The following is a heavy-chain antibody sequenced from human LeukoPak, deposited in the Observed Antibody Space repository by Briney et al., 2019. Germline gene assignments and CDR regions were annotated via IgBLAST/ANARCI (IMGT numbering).Heavy chain of an antibody. CDR2: ISNDGSDK. CDR1: GFTFSSYG. D-gene: IGHD2-2*01. CDR3: AKDRDIVVVPEALGY. J-gene: IGHJ4*02. Sequence: PGRSLRLSCAASGFTFSSYGMHWVRQAPGEGLEWVAVISNDGSDKYYADSVKGRFTISRDNSKNTLDLQMNSLRVEDTAVYYCAKDRDIVVVPEALGYWGPGTLVTVSS. V-gene: IGHV3-30*18.